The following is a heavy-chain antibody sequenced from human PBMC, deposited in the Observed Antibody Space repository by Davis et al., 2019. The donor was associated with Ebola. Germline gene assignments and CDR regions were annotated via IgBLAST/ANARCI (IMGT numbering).Heavy chain of an antibody. Sequence: GESLKISCAASGFTFSDYYMSWIRQAPGKGLEWVSYISSSCSTIYYADSVKGRFTISRDNAKNSLYLQMNSLRAEDTAVYYCAKRLLWFGEFPSYYFDYWGQGTLVTVSS. V-gene: IGHV3-11*01. CDR2: ISSSCSTI. CDR1: GFTFSDYY. CDR3: AKRLLWFGEFPSYYFDY. D-gene: IGHD3-10*01. J-gene: IGHJ4*02.